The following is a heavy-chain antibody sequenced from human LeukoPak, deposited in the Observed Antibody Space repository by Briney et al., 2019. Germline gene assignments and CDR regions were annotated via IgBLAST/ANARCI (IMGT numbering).Heavy chain of an antibody. CDR3: ARHRLEGDLFVI. J-gene: IGHJ3*02. CDR2: VYYREDI. V-gene: IGHV4-39*01. Sequence: PSETLSLTCNVSGGSISNSDYYWAWIRRPPGKGLEWIGSVYYREDIYYTPSLKSRVTISLDTSKNQFSLKLTSVTAADTALYFCARHRLEGDLFVIWGQGTMVTVSS. D-gene: IGHD3-3*01. CDR1: GGSISNSDYY.